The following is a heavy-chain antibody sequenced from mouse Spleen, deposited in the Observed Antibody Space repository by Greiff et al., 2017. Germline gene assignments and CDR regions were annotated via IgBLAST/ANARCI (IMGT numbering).Heavy chain of an antibody. CDR3: ARGQLGLRGGFDY. V-gene: IGHV1-31*01. CDR2: INPYNGAT. CDR1: GYSFTGYY. J-gene: IGHJ2*01. D-gene: IGHD3-2*01. Sequence: EVKVVESGPELVKPGASVKISCKASGYSFTGYYMHWVKQSHVKSLEWIGRINPYNGATSYNQNFKDKASLTVDKSSSTAYMELHSLTSEDSAVYYCARGQLGLRGGFDYWGQGTTLTVSS.